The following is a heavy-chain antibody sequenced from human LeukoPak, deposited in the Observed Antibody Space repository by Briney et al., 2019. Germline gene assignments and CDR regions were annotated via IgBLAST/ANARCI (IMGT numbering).Heavy chain of an antibody. Sequence: GRSLRLSCAASGFTFSSYAMHWVRQAPGKGLEWVAVISYDGSNKYYADSVKGRFTISRDNSKNTLYLQMNSLRAEDTAVYYCARAGADSYGDYVYFDYWGQGTLVTVSS. CDR1: GFTFSSYA. CDR3: ARAGADSYGDYVYFDY. D-gene: IGHD4-17*01. CDR2: ISYDGSNK. V-gene: IGHV3-30*04. J-gene: IGHJ4*02.